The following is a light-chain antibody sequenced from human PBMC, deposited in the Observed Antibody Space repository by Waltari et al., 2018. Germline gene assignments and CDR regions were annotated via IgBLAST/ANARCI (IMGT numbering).Light chain of an antibody. CDR2: LVS. V-gene: IGKV2-28*01. CDR1: QSLLHSSVNTF. CDR3: MQARQTPWT. Sequence: DIVMTQSPLSLSVTPGEPASISCRSTQSLLHSSVNTFLDWYLQKPGQSPQRLIYLVSNRASGVPDRFSGSGSGTDFTLKISRVEAEDVGVYFCMQARQTPWTFGQGTKVEIK. J-gene: IGKJ1*01.